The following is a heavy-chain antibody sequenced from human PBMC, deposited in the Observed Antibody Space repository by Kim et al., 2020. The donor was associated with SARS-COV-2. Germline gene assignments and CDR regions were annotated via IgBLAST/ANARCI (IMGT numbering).Heavy chain of an antibody. CDR2: VYYNGGT. CDR3: VREDFGSGSFYNYYGLDV. CDR1: GDSVSSRSYY. D-gene: IGHD3-10*01. J-gene: IGHJ6*02. Sequence: SETLSLTCSVSGDSVSSRSYYWSWVRQPPGKGLEWIGYVYYNGGTNYNPSLKSRVTISLDTSKNQFSLKLSSVTAADTAVYYCVREDFGSGSFYNYYGLDVWGQGTSVAVSS. V-gene: IGHV4-61*01.